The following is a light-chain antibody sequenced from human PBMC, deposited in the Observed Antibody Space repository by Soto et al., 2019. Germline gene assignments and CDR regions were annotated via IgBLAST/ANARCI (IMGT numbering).Light chain of an antibody. V-gene: IGKV3-20*01. CDR2: GAS. CDR3: QQYGSSGT. J-gene: IGKJ1*01. CDR1: QSVSSSY. Sequence: PSQSVSSSYLAWYQQKPGQAPRLLIYGASNRATGIPDRFSGSGSGTDFTLTISRLEPEDFAVYYCQQYGSSGTFGQGTKVDIK.